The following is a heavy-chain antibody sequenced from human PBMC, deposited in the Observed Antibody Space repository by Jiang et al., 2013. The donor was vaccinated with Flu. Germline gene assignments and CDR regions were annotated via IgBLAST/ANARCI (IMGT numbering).Heavy chain of an antibody. V-gene: IGHV5-51*01. CDR2: IYPGDSDT. J-gene: IGHJ2*01. Sequence: VQLVESGAEVKKPGESLKISCQASGYTFSNYWIGWVRQMPGKGLELMGIIYPGDSDTRYTPSFQGLVTISADKSISAAYLQWSSLKASDTATYYCLRHPHNWGLGWYFDIWGRGTWSLSLQ. CDR1: GYTFSNYW. D-gene: IGHD7-27*01. CDR3: LRHPHNWGLGWYFDI.